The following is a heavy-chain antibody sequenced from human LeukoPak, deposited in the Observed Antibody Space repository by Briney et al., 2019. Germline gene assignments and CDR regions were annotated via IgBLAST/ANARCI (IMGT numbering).Heavy chain of an antibody. CDR3: ARVGATYCDSSGYRPRYYFDY. CDR2: IYYSGST. V-gene: IGHV4-39*07. CDR1: SASISSNY. D-gene: IGHD3-22*01. Sequence: SETLSLTCTVSSASISSNYWTWIRQPPGKGLEWIGSIYYSGSTYYNPSLKSRVTISVDTSKNQFSLKLSSVTAADTAVYYCARVGATYCDSSGYRPRYYFDYWGQGTLVTVSS. J-gene: IGHJ4*02.